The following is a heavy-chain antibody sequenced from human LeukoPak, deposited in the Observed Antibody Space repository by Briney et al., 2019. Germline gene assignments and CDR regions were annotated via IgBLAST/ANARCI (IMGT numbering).Heavy chain of an antibody. CDR2: INHSGST. D-gene: IGHD5-12*01. J-gene: IGHJ3*02. V-gene: IGHV4-39*07. CDR1: GGSISSSSYY. CDR3: ARWDSGYDSDAFDI. Sequence: SETLSLTCTVSGGSISSSSYYWGRIRQPPGKGLEWIGEINHSGSTNYNPSLKSRVTISVDTSKNQFSLKLSSVTAADTAVYYCARWDSGYDSDAFDIWGQGTMVTVSS.